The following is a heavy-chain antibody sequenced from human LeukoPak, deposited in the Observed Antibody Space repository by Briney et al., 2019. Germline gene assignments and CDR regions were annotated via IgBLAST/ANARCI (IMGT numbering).Heavy chain of an antibody. Sequence: ASVNLSCTASGYAFTNYAISWGRQAPGQGLEWMGWISVYNGNTNYAQKLQGRVTMTADTSTTTAYMELRSLRSDDTAAYYCARGYCSSATCRRFDYWGQGALVTVSS. CDR2: ISVYNGNT. CDR1: GYAFTNYA. CDR3: ARGYCSSATCRRFDY. J-gene: IGHJ4*02. D-gene: IGHD2-2*01. V-gene: IGHV1-18*01.